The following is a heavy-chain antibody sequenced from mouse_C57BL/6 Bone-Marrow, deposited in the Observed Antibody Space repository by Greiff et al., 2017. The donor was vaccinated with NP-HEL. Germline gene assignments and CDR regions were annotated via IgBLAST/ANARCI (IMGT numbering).Heavy chain of an antibody. CDR2: INPYNGGT. CDR3: APRDYGSSSGWYFDV. V-gene: IGHV1-19*01. CDR1: GYTFTDYY. Sequence: EVQLQQSGPVLVKPGASVKMSCKASGYTFTDYYMNWVKQSHGKSLEWIGVINPYNGGTSYNQKFKGKATLTVDKSSSTAYMELNSLTSEDSAVYYCAPRDYGSSSGWYFDVWGTGTTVTVSS. J-gene: IGHJ1*03. D-gene: IGHD1-1*01.